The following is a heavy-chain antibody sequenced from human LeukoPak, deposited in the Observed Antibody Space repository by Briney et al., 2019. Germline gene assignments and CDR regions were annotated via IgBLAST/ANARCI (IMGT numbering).Heavy chain of an antibody. CDR1: GYTLTELS. V-gene: IGHV1-24*01. CDR2: FDPEDGET. CDR3: AIPYFRTAFDI. J-gene: IGHJ3*02. Sequence: ASVKVSCKVSGYTLTELSMHWVRQAPGKGLEWMGGFDPEDGETVYAQNFQGRVTMTEDTSTDTAYMELSNLKSEDTAVYYCAIPYFRTAFDIWGQGTTVTVSS. D-gene: IGHD2/OR15-2a*01.